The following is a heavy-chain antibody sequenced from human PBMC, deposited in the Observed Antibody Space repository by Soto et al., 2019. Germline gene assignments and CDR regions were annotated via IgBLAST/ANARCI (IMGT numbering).Heavy chain of an antibody. D-gene: IGHD5-18*01. V-gene: IGHV3-23*01. Sequence: GGSLRLSCAASGFTFSNYAMSWVRQAPGKGLEWVSAINTSGGNTYYADSVKGRFTISRDNSENTLYLQMNSLRAEDTAVYYCAKDRGYSFGYFDYWGQGTLVTVSS. CDR2: INTSGGNT. CDR3: AKDRGYSFGYFDY. J-gene: IGHJ4*02. CDR1: GFTFSNYA.